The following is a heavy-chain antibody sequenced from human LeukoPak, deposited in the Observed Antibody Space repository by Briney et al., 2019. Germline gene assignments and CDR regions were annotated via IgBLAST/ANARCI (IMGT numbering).Heavy chain of an antibody. Sequence: GGSLRLSCAGSGFTFSTYAMSWVRQAPGKGLVWVSGISASGGTTYYADSVKGRFTIFRDNSKNTVYLQMNSLRAEDTAVYYCAKDPPSGVGAAIFDYWGQGTLVTVSS. CDR2: ISASGGTT. D-gene: IGHD1-26*01. CDR1: GFTFSTYA. V-gene: IGHV3-23*01. CDR3: AKDPPSGVGAAIFDY. J-gene: IGHJ4*02.